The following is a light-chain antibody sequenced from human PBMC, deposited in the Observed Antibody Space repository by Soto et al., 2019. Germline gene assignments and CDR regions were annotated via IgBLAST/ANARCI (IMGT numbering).Light chain of an antibody. V-gene: IGLV3-21*04. CDR1: NIGSKS. Sequence: SYELTQPPSVSVAPGETARITCGGDNIGSKSVHWYQQKPGQAPVLVIYYDSDRPSGIPARFSGSNSGNTATLTISRVEVGDEADYYCQVWDGGSDHPERIFGGGTKLTVL. J-gene: IGLJ2*01. CDR3: QVWDGGSDHPERI. CDR2: YDS.